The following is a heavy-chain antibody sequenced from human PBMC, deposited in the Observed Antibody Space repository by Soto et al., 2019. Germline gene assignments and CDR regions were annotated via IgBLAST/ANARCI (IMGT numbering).Heavy chain of an antibody. V-gene: IGHV1-69*13. J-gene: IGHJ4*02. CDR3: AREYYYGSGSLQPRFDY. Sequence: SVKVSCKASGGTFSSYAISWVRQAPGQGLEWMGGIIPIFGTANYAQKFQGRVTITADESTSTAYMELSSLRSEDTAVYYCAREYYYGSGSLQPRFDYWGQGTLVTVSS. CDR2: IIPIFGTA. D-gene: IGHD3-10*01. CDR1: GGTFSSYA.